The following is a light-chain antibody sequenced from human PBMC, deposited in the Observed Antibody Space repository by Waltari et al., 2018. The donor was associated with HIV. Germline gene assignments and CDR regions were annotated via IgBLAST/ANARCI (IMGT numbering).Light chain of an antibody. CDR3: QQSYSTSWT. CDR1: QSLLYRSNNKNY. J-gene: IGKJ1*01. CDR2: WAS. Sequence: DIVMTQSPDSLAVSLGERATINCKSSQSLLYRSNNKNYLAWYQQKPGQPPKLLIYWASTRESGVPDRFSGSGSGTDFTLTISSLQAEDVAVYYCQQSYSTSWTFGQGTKVEIK. V-gene: IGKV4-1*01.